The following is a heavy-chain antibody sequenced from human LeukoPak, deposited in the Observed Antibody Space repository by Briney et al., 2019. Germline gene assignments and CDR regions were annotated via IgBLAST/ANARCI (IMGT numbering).Heavy chain of an antibody. CDR3: ARHSYGSQFDY. CDR2: IYYSGST. CDR1: GGSISSGGYY. D-gene: IGHD5-18*01. J-gene: IGHJ4*02. Sequence: SETRSLTCTVSGGSISSGGYYWSWIRQPPGKGLEWIGYIYYSGSTNYNPSLKSRVTISVDTSKNQFSLILSSVTAADTAVYYCARHSYGSQFDYWGQGILVTVSS. V-gene: IGHV4-61*08.